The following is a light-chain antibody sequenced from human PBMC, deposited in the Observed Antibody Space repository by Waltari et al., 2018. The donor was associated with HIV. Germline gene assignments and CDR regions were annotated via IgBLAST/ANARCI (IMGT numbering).Light chain of an antibody. Sequence: GERATLSCRASQSVTNNYLAWYQQKPGQPPRLLIYGASTRASGVPDRFGGSGSGTDFTLTINRLEPEDFAVFYCQQYGGSPPITFGQGTRLEI. V-gene: IGKV3-20*01. CDR1: QSVTNNY. J-gene: IGKJ5*01. CDR2: GAS. CDR3: QQYGGSPPIT.